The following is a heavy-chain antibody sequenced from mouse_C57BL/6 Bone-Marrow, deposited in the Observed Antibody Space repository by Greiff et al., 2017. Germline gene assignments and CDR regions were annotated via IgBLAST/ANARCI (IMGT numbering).Heavy chain of an antibody. CDR2: IYPRSGNT. Sequence: QVQLQESGAELARPGASVKLSCKASGYTFTSYGISWVKQRPGQGLEWIGEIYPRSGNTYYNEKFKGKATLTADKSSSTAYMELRSLTSADSAVFFYARSPTGNYYYAMDYWGQGTSVTVSS. J-gene: IGHJ4*01. CDR3: ARSPTGNYYYAMDY. D-gene: IGHD4-1*02. CDR1: GYTFTSYG. V-gene: IGHV1-81*01.